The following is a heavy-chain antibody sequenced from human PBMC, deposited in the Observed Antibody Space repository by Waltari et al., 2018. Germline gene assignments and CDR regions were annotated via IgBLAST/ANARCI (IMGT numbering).Heavy chain of an antibody. V-gene: IGHV4-30-2*01. Sequence: QVQLQESGPGLVKPSQTLSLTCPVSGGSISSGGYYWSWIRQHPGKGLEWIGYIYHSGSTYYNPSLKSRVTISVDRSKNQFSLKLSSVTAADTAVYYCAREKVVRGVGLGWFDPWGQGTLVTVSS. D-gene: IGHD3-10*01. CDR1: GGSISSGGYY. CDR3: AREKVVRGVGLGWFDP. CDR2: IYHSGST. J-gene: IGHJ5*02.